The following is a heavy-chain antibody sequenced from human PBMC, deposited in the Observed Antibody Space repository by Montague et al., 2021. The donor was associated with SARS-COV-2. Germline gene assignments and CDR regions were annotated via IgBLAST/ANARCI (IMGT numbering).Heavy chain of an antibody. J-gene: IGHJ6*02. CDR3: ARVGRQQLVRLSGMDV. Sequence: SETLSLTCTVSGGSISSGSYYWGWIRQPPGKGLEWIGSIYYNGSTYYNPSLKSRVTISVDMSKNQFSLKLSSVTAADTAVYYCARVGRQQLVRLSGMDVWGQGTTVTVSS. CDR1: GGSISSGSYY. D-gene: IGHD6-13*01. CDR2: IYYNGST. V-gene: IGHV4-39*07.